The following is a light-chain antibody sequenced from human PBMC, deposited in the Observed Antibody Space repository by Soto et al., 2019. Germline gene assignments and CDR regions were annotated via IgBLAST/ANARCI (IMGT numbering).Light chain of an antibody. Sequence: EIGLTQSAGTLSLSPGERATLSCRARQSVSSSDLACYQQKHGQGPSLLIYGASSRATGIPDRFSGSGSVTDFTLTISRLEPEDLAVYYCQQYGSSPRTFRQGTKLEFK. CDR3: QQYGSSPRT. J-gene: IGKJ2*01. CDR1: QSVSSSD. CDR2: GAS. V-gene: IGKV3-20*01.